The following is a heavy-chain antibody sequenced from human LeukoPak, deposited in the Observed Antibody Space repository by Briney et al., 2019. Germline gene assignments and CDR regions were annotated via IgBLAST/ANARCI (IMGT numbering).Heavy chain of an antibody. J-gene: IGHJ4*02. CDR3: ARVAPPNPY. CDR1: AGSISSDY. V-gene: IGHV4-34*01. Sequence: SETLSLTCSVSAGSISSDYWSWIRQPPGKGLEWIGEINHSGSTNYNPSLKSRVTISVDTSKKQFSLKMSSVTAADTAVYYCARVAPPNPYWGQGTLVTVSS. CDR2: INHSGST.